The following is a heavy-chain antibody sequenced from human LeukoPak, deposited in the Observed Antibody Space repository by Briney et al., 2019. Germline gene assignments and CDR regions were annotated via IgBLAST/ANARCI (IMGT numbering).Heavy chain of an antibody. J-gene: IGHJ4*02. CDR2: ISWDGGST. D-gene: IGHD3-10*01. CDR1: GFTFDDYA. V-gene: IGHV3-43D*03. Sequence: GGSLRLSCAASGFTFDDYAMHWVRQAPGKGLEWVSLISWDGGSTYYADSVKGRFTISRDNSKNSLYLQMNSLRAEDTALYYCAKDRRRSGSLDYWGQGTLVTVSS. CDR3: AKDRRRSGSLDY.